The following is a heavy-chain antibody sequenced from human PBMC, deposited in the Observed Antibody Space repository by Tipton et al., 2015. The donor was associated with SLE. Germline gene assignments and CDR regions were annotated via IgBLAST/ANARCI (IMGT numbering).Heavy chain of an antibody. V-gene: IGHV4-38-2*01. CDR3: ARWSSNFATD. Sequence: TLSLTCDVSAYSIRSAYYWGWIRQPPGKGLEWIASGYHSGTPYYNPSLKSRVTISVDTSKNQFSLKLSSVTAADTAVYYCARWSSNFATDWGQGTLVTVSS. D-gene: IGHD4-11*01. CDR1: AYSIRSAYY. CDR2: GYHSGTP. J-gene: IGHJ4*02.